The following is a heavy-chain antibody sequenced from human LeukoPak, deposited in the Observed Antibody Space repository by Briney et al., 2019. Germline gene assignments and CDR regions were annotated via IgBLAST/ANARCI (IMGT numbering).Heavy chain of an antibody. V-gene: IGHV3-72*01. CDR2: ARNKANSYTT. CDR1: GFTFSDHY. J-gene: IGHJ4*02. D-gene: IGHD3-10*01. Sequence: QPGGSLRLSCAASGFTFSDHYMDWVRQAPGKGLEWVGRARNKANSYTTEYAASVTGRFTISRDESKNSLYLQMNSLRTEDTGVYYCAGQNRGTKGSFDYWGQGTLVTVSS. CDR3: AGQNRGTKGSFDY.